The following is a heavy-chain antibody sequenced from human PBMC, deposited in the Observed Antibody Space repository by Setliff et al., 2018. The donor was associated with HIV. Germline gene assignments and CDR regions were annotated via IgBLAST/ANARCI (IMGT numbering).Heavy chain of an antibody. CDR1: GYPISSGYY. Sequence: SETLSLTCTVSGYPISSGYYWGWIRQPPGKGLEWIGSIYHSGTTYYSPSLKSRVTISVDTSKNQFSLKLNSVTAADTAVYYCARSSLHCGGGSCYLTWFDPWGQGTLVTVSS. D-gene: IGHD2-15*01. V-gene: IGHV4-38-2*02. CDR2: IYHSGTT. J-gene: IGHJ5*02. CDR3: ARSSLHCGGGSCYLTWFDP.